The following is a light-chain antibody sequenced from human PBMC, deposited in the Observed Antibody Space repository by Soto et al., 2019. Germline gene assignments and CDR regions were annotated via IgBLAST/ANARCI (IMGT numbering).Light chain of an antibody. CDR1: QSISTW. J-gene: IGKJ1*01. Sequence: IQMTQSPSTLTAYVGDRVTITCRASQSISTWLAWYQQKPGKAPSLLIYGASSLKSGVASRFSGSGSGTEFTLTISILQPDDLETYYGEQYRSYSFGQVTKVEI. V-gene: IGKV1-5*01. CDR2: GAS. CDR3: EQYRSYS.